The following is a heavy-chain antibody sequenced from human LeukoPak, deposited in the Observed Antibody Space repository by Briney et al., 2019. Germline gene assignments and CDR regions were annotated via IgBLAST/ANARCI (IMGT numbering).Heavy chain of an antibody. J-gene: IGHJ6*02. CDR3: AREYQLPDYGMDV. V-gene: IGHV3-30*01. Sequence: GRSLRFSCAASGFTSSNYVMHWVRQAPGKGLEWVAVTSNDGRNKYYADSVKGRFTISRDNSKNTVYLQMNSLRAEDTAVYYCAREYQLPDYGMDVGGQGTTVTVSS. CDR1: GFTSSNYV. CDR2: TSNDGRNK.